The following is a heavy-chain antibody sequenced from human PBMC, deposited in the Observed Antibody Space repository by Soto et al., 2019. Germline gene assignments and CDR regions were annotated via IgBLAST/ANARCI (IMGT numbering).Heavy chain of an antibody. V-gene: IGHV4-31*02. J-gene: IGHJ3*02. CDR2: IYYSGST. Sequence: PSETLSLTCTVSGGSISSGGYYWSWIRQHPGKGLEWIGYIYYSGSTYYNPSLKSRVTISVDTSKNQFSLKLSSVTAADTAVYYSAREPHTVYSSSGQTQAFDIRGQGTMVTVSS. CDR1: GGSISSGGYY. CDR3: AREPHTVYSSSGQTQAFDI. D-gene: IGHD6-19*01.